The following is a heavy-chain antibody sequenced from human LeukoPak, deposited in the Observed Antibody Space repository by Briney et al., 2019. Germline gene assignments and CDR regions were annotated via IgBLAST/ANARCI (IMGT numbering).Heavy chain of an antibody. Sequence: ASVKVSCKSSGYTFIDYGISWVRQAPGQGLEWMGWISTHNGDTTYAQSLQGRVNMTMDTSAKTVYMELGSLRFDDTAVYYCARDLYLWFGQSYDAFDVWGQGTVDTVSS. J-gene: IGHJ3*01. CDR3: ARDLYLWFGQSYDAFDV. CDR1: GYTFIDYG. V-gene: IGHV1-18*01. D-gene: IGHD3-10*01. CDR2: ISTHNGDT.